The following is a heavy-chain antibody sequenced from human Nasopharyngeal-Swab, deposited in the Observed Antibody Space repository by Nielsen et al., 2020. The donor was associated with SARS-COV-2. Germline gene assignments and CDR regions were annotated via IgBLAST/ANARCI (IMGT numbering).Heavy chain of an antibody. D-gene: IGHD3-3*01. V-gene: IGHV4-59*12. J-gene: IGHJ5*02. CDR2: IYYSGST. CDR1: GGSISSYY. CDR3: ARAQSYYDFWSGYQYNWFDP. Sequence: SETLSLTCTVSGGSISSYYWSWIRQPPGKGLEWIGYIYYSGSTNYNPSLKSRVTISVDTSKNQFPLKLNSVTAADTAVYYCARAQSYYDFWSGYQYNWFDPWGQGTLVTVSS.